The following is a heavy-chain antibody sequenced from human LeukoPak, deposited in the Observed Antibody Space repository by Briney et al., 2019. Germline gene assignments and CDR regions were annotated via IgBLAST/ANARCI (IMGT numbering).Heavy chain of an antibody. Sequence: TGGSLRLSCAASGFTFDDYGMSWVRQAPGKGLEWVSGINWDGGSTGYADSVKGRFTISRDNAKNSLYLQMNSLRAEDTALYYCARADYYDSSGYYGGEVDYWGQGTLVTVSS. J-gene: IGHJ4*02. D-gene: IGHD3-22*01. CDR2: INWDGGST. V-gene: IGHV3-20*04. CDR1: GFTFDDYG. CDR3: ARADYYDSSGYYGGEVDY.